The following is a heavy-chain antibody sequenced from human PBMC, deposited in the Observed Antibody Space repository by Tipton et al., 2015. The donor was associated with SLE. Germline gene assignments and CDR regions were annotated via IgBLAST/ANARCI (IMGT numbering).Heavy chain of an antibody. CDR3: ARVLGAFDI. V-gene: IGHV4-28*03. D-gene: IGHD3-16*01. J-gene: IGHJ3*02. CDR1: GFSIRSSYW. CDR2: ICSSGSS. Sequence: TLSLTCVVSGFSIRSSYWWGWIRQPPGKGLEWIASICSSGSSYYSPSLKSRVTISVDTSKNQFSLKLTSVTAADTAVYYCARVLGAFDIWGRGTMVTVAS.